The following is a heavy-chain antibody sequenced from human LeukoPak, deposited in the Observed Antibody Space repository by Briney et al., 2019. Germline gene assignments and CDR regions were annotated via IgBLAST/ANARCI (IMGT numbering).Heavy chain of an antibody. CDR1: GGSISSSSYY. CDR2: IYYSGST. J-gene: IGHJ4*02. CDR3: ARVGGDYYDSKGD. D-gene: IGHD3-22*01. V-gene: IGHV4-39*07. Sequence: SETLSLTCTVSGGSISSSSYYWGWIRQPPGKGLEWIGSIYYSGSTYYNPSLKSRVTISVDTSKNQFSLKLSSVTAADTAVYYCARVGGDYYDSKGDWGQGTLVTVSS.